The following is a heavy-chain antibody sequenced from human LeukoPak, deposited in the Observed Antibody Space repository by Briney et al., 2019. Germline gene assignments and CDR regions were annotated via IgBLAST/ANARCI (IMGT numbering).Heavy chain of an antibody. CDR2: ISSSGSSI. V-gene: IGHV3-48*03. CDR1: GLIFSSYA. D-gene: IGHD5-12*01. CDR3: ARVAPGSGYDFDY. Sequence: GGSLRLSCAASGLIFSSYAMSWVRQAPGKGLEWVSYISSSGSSIYYTDSVKGRFTISRDNAKNSLYLQMNSLRAEDTAVYYCARVAPGSGYDFDYWGQGTLVTVSS. J-gene: IGHJ4*02.